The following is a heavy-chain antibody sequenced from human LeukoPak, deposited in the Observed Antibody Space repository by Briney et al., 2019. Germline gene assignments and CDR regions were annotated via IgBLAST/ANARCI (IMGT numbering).Heavy chain of an antibody. V-gene: IGHV4-34*01. CDR3: ARGVGFYYDSSGYLTY. CDR2: INHSGST. J-gene: IGHJ4*02. D-gene: IGHD3-22*01. Sequence: SETLSLTCAVSGGSFSGYYWSWIRQPPGKGLEWIGEINHSGSTNYNPSLKSRVTISVDTSKNQFSLKLSSVTAADTAVYYCARGVGFYYDSSGYLTYWGQGTLVTVSS. CDR1: GGSFSGYY.